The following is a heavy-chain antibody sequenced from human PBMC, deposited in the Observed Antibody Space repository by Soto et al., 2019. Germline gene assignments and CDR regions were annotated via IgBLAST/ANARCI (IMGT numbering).Heavy chain of an antibody. Sequence: SETLSLTCNLSGGSFHNFYWLWIRQPPGKGLEWVGHVHYSGSTNYSPSLNSRATISLDTSKSQLSLELRSVTAADTAMYFCARGVDYYATSGYFSFDSRGQGIPVTVSS. CDR3: ARGVDYYATSGYFSFDS. J-gene: IGHJ4*02. D-gene: IGHD3-16*01. V-gene: IGHV4-59*01. CDR2: VHYSGST. CDR1: GGSFHNFY.